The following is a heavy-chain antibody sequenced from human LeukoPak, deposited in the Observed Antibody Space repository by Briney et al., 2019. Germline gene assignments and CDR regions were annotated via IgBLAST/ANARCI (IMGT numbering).Heavy chain of an antibody. Sequence: QSGGSLRLSCAASGFTFSSYEMNWVRQAPGKGLEWVSYISSGGSTIYYADSVKGRFTISRDNAKNSLYLQMNSLRAEDTAVYYCARVSRIAAAEPFDYWGQGTLGTVS. CDR3: ARVSRIAAAEPFDY. CDR2: ISSGGSTI. D-gene: IGHD6-13*01. CDR1: GFTFSSYE. V-gene: IGHV3-48*03. J-gene: IGHJ4*02.